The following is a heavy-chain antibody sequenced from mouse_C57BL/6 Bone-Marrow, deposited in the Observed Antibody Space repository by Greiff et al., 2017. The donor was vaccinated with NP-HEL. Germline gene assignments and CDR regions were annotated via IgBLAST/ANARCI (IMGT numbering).Heavy chain of an antibody. CDR1: GFTFSDYG. V-gene: IGHV5-17*01. J-gene: IGHJ1*03. Sequence: EVKVVESGGGLVKPGGSLKLSCAASGFTFSDYGMHWVRQAPEKGLEWVAYISSGSSTIYYADTVKGRFTISRDNAKNTLFLQMTSLRSEVTAMYYCARSYYYEGYFDVWGTGTTVTVSS. D-gene: IGHD1-1*01. CDR3: ARSYYYEGYFDV. CDR2: ISSGSSTI.